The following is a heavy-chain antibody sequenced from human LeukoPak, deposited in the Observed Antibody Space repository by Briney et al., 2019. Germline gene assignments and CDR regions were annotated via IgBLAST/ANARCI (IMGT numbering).Heavy chain of an antibody. D-gene: IGHD2-15*01. Sequence: GGSLRLSCTASEFTFSHAWMTWVRQAPGKGLEWVGRIKSKTDGETTDYAAPVKGRFTISRDDSENTLYLQMNSLKTEDTAVYYCTTAEDIVVTDAFDIWGQGTKVTVSS. CDR1: EFTFSHAW. CDR2: IKSKTDGETT. CDR3: TTAEDIVVTDAFDI. J-gene: IGHJ3*02. V-gene: IGHV3-15*01.